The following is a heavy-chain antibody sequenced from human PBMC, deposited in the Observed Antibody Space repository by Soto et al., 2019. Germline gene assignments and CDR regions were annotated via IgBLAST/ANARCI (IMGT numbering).Heavy chain of an antibody. CDR2: INPNSGAT. D-gene: IGHD3-22*01. J-gene: IGHJ4*02. CDR1: GYPFTGCY. V-gene: IGHV1-2*02. Sequence: GSVKVSFKASGYPFTGCYIHLVRQAPGQGLEWMGWINPNSGATNYAQKFQGRVTMTRDTSISTAYMELSRLRSDDTAVYYCARDPNYYDSSGQRFDYWGQGTMVTVSS. CDR3: ARDPNYYDSSGQRFDY.